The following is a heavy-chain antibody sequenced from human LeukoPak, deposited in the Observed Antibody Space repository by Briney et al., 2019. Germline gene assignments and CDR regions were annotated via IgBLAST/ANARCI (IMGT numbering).Heavy chain of an antibody. D-gene: IGHD3-3*01. CDR3: ARMGLLRYLEWFSDF. J-gene: IGHJ4*02. Sequence: PSETLSLTCTVSGGSISRTNYYWGWIRQPPGKGLEWIGTIYHSGSTYYNPSLRSRVNISVDTSKNHFSLNLSSMTAADTAVYYCARMGLLRYLEWFSDFWGQGTPVTVSS. V-gene: IGHV4-39*07. CDR1: GGSISRTNYY. CDR2: IYHSGST.